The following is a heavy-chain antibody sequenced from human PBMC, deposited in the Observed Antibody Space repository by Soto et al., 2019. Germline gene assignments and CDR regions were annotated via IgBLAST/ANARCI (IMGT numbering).Heavy chain of an antibody. V-gene: IGHV3-23*01. CDR2: ISAGGVST. J-gene: IGHJ4*02. D-gene: IGHD6-13*01. Sequence: EVQLLESGGGLVQPGGSLRLSCAASGFTFSSSAMSWVRQAPGRGPEWVSGISAGGVSTYYADSVKGRFTISRDNSKNTLYLQMNSLRAEDTAIFYCAKGGGSSSFDYWGQGTLVTVSS. CDR1: GFTFSSSA. CDR3: AKGGGSSSFDY.